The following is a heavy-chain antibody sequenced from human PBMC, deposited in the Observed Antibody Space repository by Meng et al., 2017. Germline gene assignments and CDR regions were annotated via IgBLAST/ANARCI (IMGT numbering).Heavy chain of an antibody. Sequence: QGQLVQSGAEVKKPGSSVTVPCKASGGTCSSYAISRERQAPGRALQWLGGIMHMFGTANYGQKIQGRVTITADDATSTAYMELSSLRSEDTAVDYCARVGLGSVQLERHYYFDYWGQGTLVTVSS. CDR3: ARVGLGSVQLERHYYFDY. CDR2: IMHMFGTA. V-gene: IGHV1-69*01. D-gene: IGHD1-1*01. CDR1: GGTCSSYA. J-gene: IGHJ4*02.